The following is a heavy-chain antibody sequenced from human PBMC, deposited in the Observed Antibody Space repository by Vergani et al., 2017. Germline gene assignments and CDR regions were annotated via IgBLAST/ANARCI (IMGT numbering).Heavy chain of an antibody. CDR2: ISYDGSNK. CDR1: GFTFSSYA. V-gene: IGHV3-30-3*01. CDR3: ARSNIVVVTAAFLDFDY. D-gene: IGHD2-21*02. J-gene: IGHJ4*02. Sequence: QVQLVESGGGVVQPGRSLRLSCAASGFTFSSYAMHWVRQAQGKGLEWVAVISYDGSNKYYADSVKGRFTISRDNSKNTLYLQMKSLRAEDTAVYYCARSNIVVVTAAFLDFDYWGQGTLVTVSS.